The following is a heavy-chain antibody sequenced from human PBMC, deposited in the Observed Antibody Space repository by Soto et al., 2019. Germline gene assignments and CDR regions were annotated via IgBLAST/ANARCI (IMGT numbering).Heavy chain of an antibody. D-gene: IGHD3-10*01. V-gene: IGHV1-46*01. CDR1: GYSFTSYY. CDR3: ARRPTWVRTYGMDV. CDR2: INPSGGST. Sequence: PLKLSCKASGYSFTSYYMHCLRLTPGQGLEWMGIINPSGGSTSYAQKFQGRVTMTRDTSTSTVYMELSSLRSEDTAVYYCARRPTWVRTYGMDVWGQGTTVTVSS. J-gene: IGHJ6*02.